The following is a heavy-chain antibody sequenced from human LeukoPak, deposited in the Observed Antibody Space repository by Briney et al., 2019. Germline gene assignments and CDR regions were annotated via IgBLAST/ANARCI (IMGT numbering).Heavy chain of an antibody. CDR3: ASTERCSTTCPLDY. J-gene: IGHJ4*02. Sequence: AETLSLTCAVYGGSFRGYYWSCIRQPPGKGLEWIGEINHSGSTNYSPSLKSRVTISLDTSMKKFSLKLNSVTAADTAVYYCASTERCSTTCPLDYWGQGTLVTVSS. CDR2: INHSGST. CDR1: GGSFRGYY. D-gene: IGHD2-2*01. V-gene: IGHV4-34*01.